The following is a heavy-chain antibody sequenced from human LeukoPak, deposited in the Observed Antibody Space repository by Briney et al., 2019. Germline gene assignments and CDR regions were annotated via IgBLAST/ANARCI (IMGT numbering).Heavy chain of an antibody. D-gene: IGHD2-15*01. J-gene: IGHJ5*02. CDR1: GFTFSNAW. CDR2: IKQDGTEK. Sequence: GGSLRLSCAASGFTFSNAWMSWVRQAPGKGLEWVANIKQDGTEKYYVDSVKGRFTISRDNAKNSLYLQMNSLRAEDTAVYYCARVGYCSGGSCYWFDPWGQGTLVTVSS. CDR3: ARVGYCSGGSCYWFDP. V-gene: IGHV3-7*01.